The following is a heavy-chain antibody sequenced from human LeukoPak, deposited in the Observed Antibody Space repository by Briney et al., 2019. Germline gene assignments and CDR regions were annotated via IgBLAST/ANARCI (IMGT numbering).Heavy chain of an antibody. V-gene: IGHV3-30-3*01. CDR3: ARESITIFGVVRGTFDY. J-gene: IGHJ4*02. CDR2: ISYDGSNK. D-gene: IGHD3-3*01. Sequence: GGSLRLSCAASGFTFSSYAMHWVRQAPGKGLEWVAVISYDGSNKYYADSVKGRFTISRDNSKNTLYLQMNSLRAEDTAVYYCARESITIFGVVRGTFDYWGQGTLDTVSS. CDR1: GFTFSSYA.